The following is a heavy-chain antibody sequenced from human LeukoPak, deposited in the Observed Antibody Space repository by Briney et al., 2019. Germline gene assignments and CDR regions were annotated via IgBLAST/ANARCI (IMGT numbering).Heavy chain of an antibody. D-gene: IGHD3-22*01. V-gene: IGHV3-30*18. CDR1: GFTSSSYG. CDR2: ISYDGSNK. Sequence: GRSLRLSCAASGFTSSSYGMHWVRQAPGKGLEWVAVISYDGSNKYYADSVKGRYTISRDNSENTLYLQMNSLRAEDTAVYYCAKDYYDSSGYYVLYGMDVWGQGTTVTVSS. CDR3: AKDYYDSSGYYVLYGMDV. J-gene: IGHJ6*02.